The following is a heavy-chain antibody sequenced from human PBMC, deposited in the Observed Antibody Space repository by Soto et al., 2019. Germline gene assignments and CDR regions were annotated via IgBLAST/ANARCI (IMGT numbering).Heavy chain of an antibody. CDR3: AREILSPDFYFHGIDV. J-gene: IGHJ6*02. CDR1: GGTFSSYA. CDR2: IIPIFGTT. Sequence: ASVKVSCKASGGTFSSYAISWVRQAPGQGLQWMGGIIPIFGTTNYAQKFQGRVTMTTDTSTSTAYMELRSLRSDDTAVYYCAREILSPDFYFHGIDVWGQGTTVTVSS. D-gene: IGHD2-15*01. V-gene: IGHV1-69*05.